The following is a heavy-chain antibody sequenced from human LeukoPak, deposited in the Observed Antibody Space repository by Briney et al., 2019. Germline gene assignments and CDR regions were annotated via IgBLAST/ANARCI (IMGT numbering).Heavy chain of an antibody. D-gene: IGHD5-12*01. V-gene: IGHV4-61*02. Sequence: SETLSLTCTVSGDSLTNSPYYWSWIRQPAGKGLEWIGRIYSGGSTNYNPSLMSRVTMSIDTSKSQFSLKLTSVTAADTAVYYCARDGSRGRGYSGYDLGYNWFDPWGQGTLVTVSS. J-gene: IGHJ5*02. CDR2: IYSGGST. CDR1: GDSLTNSPYY. CDR3: ARDGSRGRGYSGYDLGYNWFDP.